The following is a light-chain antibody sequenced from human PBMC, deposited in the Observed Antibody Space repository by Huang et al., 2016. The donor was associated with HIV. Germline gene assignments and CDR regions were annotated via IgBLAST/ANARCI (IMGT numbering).Light chain of an antibody. CDR1: QSLIYSDGNTY. CDR2: KIS. CDR3: MPRTHWPSFT. V-gene: IGKV2-30*01. J-gene: IGKJ5*01. Sequence: DVVLTQSPLSLPVTLGQPASISCWSSQSLIYSDGNTYLSWLQQRPGQSPRRLIYKISNRDSGVPDSFSGSGSGLDFTLKISEVEAEDVALYDCMPRTHWPSFTFGQGTRLEI.